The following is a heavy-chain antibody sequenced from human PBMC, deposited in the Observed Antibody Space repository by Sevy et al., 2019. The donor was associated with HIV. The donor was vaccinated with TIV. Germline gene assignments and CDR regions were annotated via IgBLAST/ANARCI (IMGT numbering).Heavy chain of an antibody. J-gene: IGHJ4*02. Sequence: GESLKISCAASGFTFSGFGMHWVRQAPGKGLEWVAVIWYDESNEYYGDSVKGRFTISRDNSKNTVYLQMNSLRVEDTALYYCAKDSSPYSNHFDYWGRGTLVTVSS. CDR3: AKDSSPYSNHFDY. D-gene: IGHD4-4*01. CDR1: GFTFSGFG. CDR2: IWYDESNE. V-gene: IGHV3-33*06.